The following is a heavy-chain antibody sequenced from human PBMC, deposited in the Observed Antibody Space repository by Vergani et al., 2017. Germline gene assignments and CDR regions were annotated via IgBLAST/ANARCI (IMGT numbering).Heavy chain of an antibody. CDR2: IYYSGST. Sequence: QVQLQESGPGLVKPSETLSLTCTVSGGSISSHYWSWIRQPPGKGLEWIGYIYYSGSTNSNPSLKSRVTISVDTSKNQFSLKLSSVTAADTAVYYCAREEWEPFFDYWGQGTLVTVSS. J-gene: IGHJ4*02. V-gene: IGHV4-59*11. D-gene: IGHD1-26*01. CDR1: GGSISSHY. CDR3: AREEWEPFFDY.